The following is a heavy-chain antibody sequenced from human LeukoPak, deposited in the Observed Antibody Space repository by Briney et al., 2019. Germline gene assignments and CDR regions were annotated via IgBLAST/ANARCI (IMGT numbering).Heavy chain of an antibody. CDR1: GYTFTSYG. V-gene: IGHV1-69*13. J-gene: IGHJ4*02. Sequence: ASVNVSCKASGYTFTSYGISWVRQAPGQGLEWMGGIIPIFGTANYAQKFQGRVTITADESTSTAYMELSSLRSEDTAVYYCARGIQLWLRPLDYWGQGTLVTVSS. CDR3: ARGIQLWLRPLDY. CDR2: IIPIFGTA. D-gene: IGHD5-18*01.